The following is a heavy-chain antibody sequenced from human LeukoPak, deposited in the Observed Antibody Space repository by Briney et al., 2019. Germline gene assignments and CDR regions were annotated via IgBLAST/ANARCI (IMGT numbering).Heavy chain of an antibody. D-gene: IGHD3-22*01. CDR2: INPKSGGT. CDR3: ARGPGMIVLVNAFEI. Sequence: RASVKVSCKASGYSFIDYYIHWVRQAPGQGLEWMGRINPKSGGTNYAQKFQGRVSMTSDTSISTAHMELPRLTFDDTALYYCARGPGMIVLVNAFEIWGQGTMVTVSS. V-gene: IGHV1-2*06. CDR1: GYSFIDYY. J-gene: IGHJ3*02.